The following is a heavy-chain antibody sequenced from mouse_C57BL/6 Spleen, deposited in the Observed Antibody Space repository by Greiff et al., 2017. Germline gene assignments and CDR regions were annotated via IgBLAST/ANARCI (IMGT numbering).Heavy chain of an antibody. Sequence: VQLQQSGPGLVQPSQSLSITCTVSGFSLTSYGVHWVRQSPGKGLEWLGVIWSGGSTVYNAAFISRRSISKDNSKSQVFFKMNSLQADDTAIYYCARNRKGWEDYLDYWGQGTTLTVSS. J-gene: IGHJ2*01. CDR3: ARNRKGWEDYLDY. CDR1: GFSLTSYG. CDR2: IWSGGST. V-gene: IGHV2-2*01. D-gene: IGHD2-3*01.